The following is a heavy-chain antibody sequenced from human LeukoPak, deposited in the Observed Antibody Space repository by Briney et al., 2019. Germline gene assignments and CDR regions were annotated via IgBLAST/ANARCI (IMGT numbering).Heavy chain of an antibody. J-gene: IGHJ4*02. CDR3: ARSRVGAIALDY. Sequence: ASVKVSCKASGYTFTGYYMHWVRQAPGQGLEGMGWINPNSGGTNYAQKFQGRVTMTTDTSISTAYMELSRLRSDDTAVYYCARSRVGAIALDYWGQGTLVTVSS. CDR1: GYTFTGYY. V-gene: IGHV1-2*02. CDR2: INPNSGGT. D-gene: IGHD1-26*01.